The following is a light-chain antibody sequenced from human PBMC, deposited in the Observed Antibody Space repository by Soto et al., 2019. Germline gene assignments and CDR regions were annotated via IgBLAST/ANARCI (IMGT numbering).Light chain of an antibody. CDR3: VAWDDSLNGYV. CDR1: SSNIGSNT. V-gene: IGLV1-44*01. CDR2: SNN. Sequence: QSVLTQPPSASETPGQRGTISCSGSSSNIGSNTVNWYQQLPGTAPKLLIYSNNQRPSGVPDRFSGSKSGTSAPLAISGLQSEDEADYYCVAWDDSLNGYVFGTGTKVTVL. J-gene: IGLJ1*01.